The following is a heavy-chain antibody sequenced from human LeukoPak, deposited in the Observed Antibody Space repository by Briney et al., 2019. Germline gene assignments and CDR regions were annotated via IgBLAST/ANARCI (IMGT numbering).Heavy chain of an antibody. CDR2: IRGKPYGGTT. V-gene: IGHV3-49*04. J-gene: IGHJ4*02. CDR3: ARGGFDY. CDR1: GFTFGDNI. Sequence: HPGGSLRLSCTAPGFTFGDNILNWVRQAPGKGLEWVGFIRGKPYGGTTEYAASVKGRLTISRDDSKSIAYLQMNSLKTEDTAVYYCARGGFDYWGQGTLVTVSS. D-gene: IGHD2-15*01.